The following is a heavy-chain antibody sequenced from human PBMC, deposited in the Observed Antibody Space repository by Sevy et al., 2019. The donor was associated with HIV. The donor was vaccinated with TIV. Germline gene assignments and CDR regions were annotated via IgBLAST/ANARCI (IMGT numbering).Heavy chain of an antibody. V-gene: IGHV3-13*01. J-gene: IGHJ3*01. CDR3: VSGGSDAFDF. Sequence: GGSLRLSCAASGFTFRSYDMHWVRQPTGKGLEWVSAIGTSGDTLYSDSVKGRFTISRENAKTSLYLQMNRLRVGDTAIYYCVSGGSDAFDFWGQGTMVTVSS. D-gene: IGHD3-16*01. CDR1: GFTFRSYD. CDR2: IGTSGDT.